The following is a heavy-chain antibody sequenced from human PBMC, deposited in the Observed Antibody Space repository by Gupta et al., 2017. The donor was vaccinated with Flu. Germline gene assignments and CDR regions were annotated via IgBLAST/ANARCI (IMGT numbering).Heavy chain of an antibody. V-gene: IGHV3-30*18. CDR2: ISYDGSNK. CDR1: GFTFSSYG. D-gene: IGHD6-13*01. J-gene: IGHJ6*02. CDR3: AKDLNLGSSWYYYYYGMDV. Sequence: QVQLVESGGGVVQPGRSLRLSCAASGFTFSSYGMHWVRQAPGKGLEWVAVISYDGSNKYYADSVKGRFTISRDNSKNTLYLQMNSLRAEDTAVYYCAKDLNLGSSWYYYYYGMDVWGQGTTVTVSS.